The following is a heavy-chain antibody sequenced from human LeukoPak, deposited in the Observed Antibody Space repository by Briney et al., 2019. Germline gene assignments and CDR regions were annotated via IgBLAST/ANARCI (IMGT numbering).Heavy chain of an antibody. CDR2: IKGRTYSETA. CDR3: AWMATVLSVDV. CDR1: GLTFRDAW. V-gene: IGHV3-15*01. Sequence: GGSLRLSCVVSGLTFRDAWIGWVRQAPGKGLEWIGRIKGRTYSETADFAAPVKGRFTLSRYDSKNTVYLQMNSLNTEDTAMYFCAWMATVLSVDVWGQGTLVTVSS. J-gene: IGHJ4*02. D-gene: IGHD5-24*01.